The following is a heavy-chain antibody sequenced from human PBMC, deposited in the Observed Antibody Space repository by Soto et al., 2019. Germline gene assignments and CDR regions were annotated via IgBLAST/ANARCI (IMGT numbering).Heavy chain of an antibody. V-gene: IGHV3-23*01. J-gene: IGHJ6*02. CDR1: GFTFSSYA. CDR2: ISGSGGST. CDR3: AKDKPGYCSSTSCLTYYGMDV. Sequence: EVQLLESGGGLVQPGGSLRLSCAASGFTFSSYAMSWVRQAPGKGLEWVSAISGSGGSTYYADSVKGRFTISRDNSKNTLHLQMNSLRAEDTAVYYCAKDKPGYCSSTSCLTYYGMDVWGQGTTVTVSS. D-gene: IGHD2-2*01.